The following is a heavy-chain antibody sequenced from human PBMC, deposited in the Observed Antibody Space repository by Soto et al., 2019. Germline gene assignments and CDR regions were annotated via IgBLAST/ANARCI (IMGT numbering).Heavy chain of an antibody. CDR1: GGSVSSGSYY. V-gene: IGHV4-61*01. Sequence: SETLSLTCTVSGGSVSSGSYYWSWIRQPPGKGLEWIGYIYYSGSTNYNPSLKSRVTISVDTSKNQFSLKLSSVTAADTAVYYCSRRGRYDFWSGFDYWGQGTLVTVSS. CDR2: IYYSGST. D-gene: IGHD3-3*01. J-gene: IGHJ4*02. CDR3: SRRGRYDFWSGFDY.